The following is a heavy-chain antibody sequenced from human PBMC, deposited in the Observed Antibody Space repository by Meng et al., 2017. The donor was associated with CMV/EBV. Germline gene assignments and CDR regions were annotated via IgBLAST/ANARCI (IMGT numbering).Heavy chain of an antibody. D-gene: IGHD6-13*01. J-gene: IGHJ5*02. CDR3: ARGESSSWYPGGFDP. CDR2: IYYSGST. Sequence: AETLSLTCTVPGGSISSYYWSWIRQPPGKGLEWIGYIYYSGSTNYNPPLKSGVTISADTSKNHFSLKLSAVTAADTAVYYCARGESSSWYPGGFDPWGQGTLVTVS. CDR1: GGSISSYY. V-gene: IGHV4-59*01.